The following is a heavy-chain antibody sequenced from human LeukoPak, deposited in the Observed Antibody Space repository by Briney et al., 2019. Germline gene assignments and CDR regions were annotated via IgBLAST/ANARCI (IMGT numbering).Heavy chain of an antibody. J-gene: IGHJ4*02. D-gene: IGHD3-22*01. Sequence: GGSLRLSCAASGFTFSSYSMNWVRQAPGKGLEWVSYITTSGGATHYADSVKGRFTISRDNAENSLYLQMSSLRAEDTAVYYCARPRSSGYLTLDYWGQGTLVTVSS. CDR1: GFTFSSYS. CDR3: ARPRSSGYLTLDY. CDR2: ITTSGGAT. V-gene: IGHV3-48*01.